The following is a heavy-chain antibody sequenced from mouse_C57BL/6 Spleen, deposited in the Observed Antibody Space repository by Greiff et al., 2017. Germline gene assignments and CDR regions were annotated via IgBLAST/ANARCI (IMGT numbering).Heavy chain of an antibody. J-gene: IGHJ3*01. D-gene: IGHD1-1*01. CDR1: GYAFSSSW. V-gene: IGHV1-82*01. CDR3: GTITRVVAQ. CDR2: IYPGDGDT. Sequence: VQLQQSGPELVKPGASVKISCKASGYAFSSSWMNWVKQRPGKGLEWIGRIYPGDGDTNYNGKFKGQATLTADKSSSTAYMQLSSLTSEDAAVYFGGTITRVVAQRGQGNLGTVSA.